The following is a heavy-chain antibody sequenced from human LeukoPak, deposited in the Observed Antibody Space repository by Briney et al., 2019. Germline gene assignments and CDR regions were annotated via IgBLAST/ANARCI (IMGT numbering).Heavy chain of an antibody. CDR2: KSYDGSNE. D-gene: IGHD5-24*01. CDR3: VREARESGGFDY. J-gene: IGHJ4*02. Sequence: GGSLRLSCAAPGFTFSGYGMHWVRQAPGKGLEWVAVKSYDGSNEYYADSVKGRFTISRDNSKNTLYLQMNSLRAEDTAVYYCVREARESGGFDYWGQGTLVTVSS. V-gene: IGHV3-30*03. CDR1: GFTFSGYG.